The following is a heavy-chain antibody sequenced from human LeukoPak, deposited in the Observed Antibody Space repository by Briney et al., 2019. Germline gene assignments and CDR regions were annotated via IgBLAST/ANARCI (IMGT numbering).Heavy chain of an antibody. CDR1: GFTFDDYR. D-gene: IGHD2-15*01. V-gene: IGHV3-20*04. Sequence: GGSLRLSCVASGFTFDDYRMNWVRQAPEKGLEWVSGLNWIGGSIGYIDSVKGRFTISRVNAKSSLYLQMDSLRAEDTGLYYCARGGSIDLWGQGTLVTVTS. CDR2: LNWIGGSI. CDR3: ARGGSIDL. J-gene: IGHJ5*02.